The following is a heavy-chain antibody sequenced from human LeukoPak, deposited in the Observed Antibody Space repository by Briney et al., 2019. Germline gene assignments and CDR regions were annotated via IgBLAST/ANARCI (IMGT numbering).Heavy chain of an antibody. CDR1: GYTFTTRW. D-gene: IGHD4-11*01. Sequence: GEPLKISCTGSGYTFTTRWIAWVRQKPGKGLEWMGTIYPGDSDTKYSPSFEGQVTISGDKSISTVYLQWDSLKASDTAMYYCARAKGSIYFYGMDVWAQGTMVIVSS. J-gene: IGHJ6*02. CDR2: IYPGDSDT. CDR3: ARAKGSIYFYGMDV. V-gene: IGHV5-51*01.